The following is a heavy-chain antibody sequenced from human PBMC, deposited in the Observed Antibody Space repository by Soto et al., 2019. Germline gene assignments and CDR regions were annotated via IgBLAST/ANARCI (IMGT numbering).Heavy chain of an antibody. CDR3: ARVRRNDASDYYGMDV. CDR2: ISSGSTTI. Sequence: GGSLRLSCAASGFSFSTSTMNWVRKAQGQGLGWVSYISSGSTTIYYSDSAQGRFTISKDNGTNSLSLQMNSLRDEDTAVYYCARVRRNDASDYYGMDVWGQGTTVTVSS. D-gene: IGHD1-1*01. CDR1: GFSFSTST. J-gene: IGHJ6*02. V-gene: IGHV3-48*02.